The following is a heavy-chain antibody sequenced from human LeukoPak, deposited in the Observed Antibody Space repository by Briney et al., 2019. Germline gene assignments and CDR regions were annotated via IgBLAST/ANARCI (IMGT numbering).Heavy chain of an antibody. D-gene: IGHD4-17*01. Sequence: PGGSLRLSCAASGFTFSSYSMNWVRQAPGKGLEWVSSISSSSYINYADSVKGRFTISRDNAKNSLYLQMNSLRAEDTAVYYCARDIPSDYGDNDVFDIWGQGTMVTVSS. CDR2: ISSSSYI. V-gene: IGHV3-21*01. CDR3: ARDIPSDYGDNDVFDI. J-gene: IGHJ3*02. CDR1: GFTFSSYS.